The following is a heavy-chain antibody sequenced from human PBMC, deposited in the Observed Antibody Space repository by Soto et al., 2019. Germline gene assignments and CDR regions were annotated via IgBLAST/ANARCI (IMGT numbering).Heavy chain of an antibody. Sequence: XKISLKASGYTXSGDYMDWVRQAPGQGLEWMGWINPNSGGTNYAQKFQGWVTMTRDTSISTAYIELSRLRSDDTAVHYCAREMGIRCSGGSCHMGMDVWGQGTTGTVS. D-gene: IGHD2-15*01. CDR2: INPNSGGT. V-gene: IGHV1-2*04. CDR3: AREMGIRCSGGSCHMGMDV. J-gene: IGHJ6*02. CDR1: GYTXSGDY.